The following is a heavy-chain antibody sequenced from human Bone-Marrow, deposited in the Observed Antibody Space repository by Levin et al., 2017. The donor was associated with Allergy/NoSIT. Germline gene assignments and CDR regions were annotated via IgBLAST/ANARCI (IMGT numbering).Heavy chain of an antibody. V-gene: IGHV3-15*01. D-gene: IGHD2-8*01. CDR3: TTSSGRFCTNGVCYLVDY. Sequence: SCAASGFTFSNAWMSWVRQAPGKGLEWVGRIKSKTDGGTTDYAAPVKGRFTISRDDSKNTLYLQMNSLKTEDTAVYYCTTSSGRFCTNGVCYLVDYWGQGTLVTVSS. CDR1: GFTFSNAW. J-gene: IGHJ4*02. CDR2: IKSKTDGGTT.